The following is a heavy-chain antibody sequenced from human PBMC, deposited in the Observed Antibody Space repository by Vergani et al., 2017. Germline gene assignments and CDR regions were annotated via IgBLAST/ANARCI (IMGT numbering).Heavy chain of an antibody. CDR1: GFTFSSYS. CDR3: ARDKSRRAPAVMGTYYYYMDV. Sequence: EVQLVESGGGLVKPGGSLRLSCAASGFTFSSYSMNWVRQAPGKGLEWVSSISSSSSYIYYADSVKGRFTISRDNAKNSLYLQMNSLRAEDTAVYYCARDKSRRAPAVMGTYYYYMDVWGKGTKVTVSS. CDR2: ISSSSSYI. J-gene: IGHJ6*03. V-gene: IGHV3-21*01. D-gene: IGHD3-16*01.